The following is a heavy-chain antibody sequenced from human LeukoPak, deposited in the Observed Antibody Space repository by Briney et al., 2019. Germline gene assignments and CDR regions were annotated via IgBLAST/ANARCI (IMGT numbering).Heavy chain of an antibody. Sequence: ASVKVSCKSSGGTFSSYAISWVRQAPGQGLEWKGGIIPIFGTANYAQKFQGRVTITTDESTSTAYMELSSLRSEDTAVYYCARARSDYDFWSGYPNWFDPWGQGTLVTVSS. J-gene: IGHJ5*02. D-gene: IGHD3-3*01. V-gene: IGHV1-69*05. CDR1: GGTFSSYA. CDR3: ARARSDYDFWSGYPNWFDP. CDR2: IIPIFGTA.